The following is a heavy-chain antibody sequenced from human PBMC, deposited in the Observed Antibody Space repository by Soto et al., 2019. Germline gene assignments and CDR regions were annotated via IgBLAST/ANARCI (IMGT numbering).Heavy chain of an antibody. D-gene: IGHD6-13*01. Sequence: GGSLRLSFAASGFTFSSYSMNWVRQAPGKGLEWVSSISSSSSYIYYADSVKGRFTISRDNAKNSLYLQMNSLRAEDTAVYYCARGRYSSSWPDAFDIWGQGTMVTVSS. CDR2: ISSSSSYI. V-gene: IGHV3-21*01. CDR1: GFTFSSYS. J-gene: IGHJ3*02. CDR3: ARGRYSSSWPDAFDI.